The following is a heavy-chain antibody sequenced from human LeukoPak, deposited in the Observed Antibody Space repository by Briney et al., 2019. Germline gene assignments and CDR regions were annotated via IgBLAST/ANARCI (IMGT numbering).Heavy chain of an antibody. CDR3: ARDPSVVAVAASYFDY. CDR2: ISYDGSNK. J-gene: IGHJ4*02. CDR1: GFTFSSYA. D-gene: IGHD2-15*01. V-gene: IGHV3-30*04. Sequence: GGSLRLSCAASGFTFSSYAMHWVRQAPGKGLEWVAVISYDGSNKYYADSVKGRFTISRDNSKNTLYLQMNSLRAEDTAVYYCARDPSVVAVAASYFDYWGQGTLVTVSS.